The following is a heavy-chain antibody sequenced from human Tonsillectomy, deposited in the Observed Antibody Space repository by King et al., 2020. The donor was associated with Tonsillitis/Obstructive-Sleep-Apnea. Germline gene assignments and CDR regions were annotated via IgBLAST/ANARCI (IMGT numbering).Heavy chain of an antibody. CDR2: IKSKSDGGTT. CDR3: ATPDTASDH. Sequence: VQLVESGGGLVKPGGSLRLSCAASGFPFSNAWLSWVRQAPGKGLDWVGRIKSKSDGGTTDYAVPVKGRFTISRDDSKNTLYLQMNSLKTDDTGVYYWATPDTASDHWGQGTLVIVSP. J-gene: IGHJ5*02. D-gene: IGHD5-18*01. V-gene: IGHV3-15*01. CDR1: GFPFSNAW.